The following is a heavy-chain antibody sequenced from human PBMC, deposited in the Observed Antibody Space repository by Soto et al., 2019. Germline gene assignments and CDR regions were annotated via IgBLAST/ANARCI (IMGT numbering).Heavy chain of an antibody. D-gene: IGHD4-17*01. CDR2: INAGNGNT. J-gene: IGHJ4*02. CDR3: ARILGYGDYVAYYCDS. CDR1: GYTFTSYA. Sequence: QVQLVQSGAEVKKPGASVKVSCKASGYTFTSYAMHWVRQAPGQRLEWMGWINAGNGNTKYSQKFQGRVTITRDTSASTAYMELSRLRSEDTSVYYCARILGYGDYVAYYCDSCGKGTLVTVSS. V-gene: IGHV1-3*01.